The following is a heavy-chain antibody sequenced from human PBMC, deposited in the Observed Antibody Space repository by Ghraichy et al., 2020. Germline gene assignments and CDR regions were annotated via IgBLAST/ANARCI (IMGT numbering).Heavy chain of an antibody. D-gene: IGHD3-10*01. CDR1: GGSISSSSYY. J-gene: IGHJ4*02. V-gene: IGHV4-39*01. CDR2: IHRSGST. CDR3: AVGEFRFDY. Sequence: SQTLSLTCTVSGGSISSSSYYWGCIRQPPGKGLEWVGEIHRSGSTYYNPSLKSRVTISVDTSKNQFSLKLSSVTAADTAVYYCAVGEFRFDYWGQGTLVTVSS.